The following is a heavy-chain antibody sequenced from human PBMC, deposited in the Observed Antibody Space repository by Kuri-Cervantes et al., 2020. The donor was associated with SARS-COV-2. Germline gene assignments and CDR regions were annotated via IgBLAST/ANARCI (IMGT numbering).Heavy chain of an antibody. CDR1: GYTFTTYG. Sequence: ASVKVSCKASGYTFTTYGISWVRQAPGQGLEWMGWMNPNSGNTGYAQKFQGRVTITRNTSISTAYMELSSLRSEDTAVYYCARVGHDFWSGYYSYWGQGTLVTVSS. CDR2: MNPNSGNT. D-gene: IGHD3-3*01. J-gene: IGHJ4*02. V-gene: IGHV1-8*03. CDR3: ARVGHDFWSGYYSY.